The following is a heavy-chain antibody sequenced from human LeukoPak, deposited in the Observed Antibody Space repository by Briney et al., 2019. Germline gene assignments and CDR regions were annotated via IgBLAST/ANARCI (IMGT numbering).Heavy chain of an antibody. CDR1: GGSISSSSYY. CDR3: ARHDAGIAARPFDN. Sequence: SETLSLTCTVSGGSISSSSYYWGWIRQPPGKGLEWIGSIYYSGSTYYNPSLKSRVTISVDTSKNQLSLKLSSVTAADTAVYYCARHDAGIAARPFDNWGQGTLVTVSS. J-gene: IGHJ4*02. CDR2: IYYSGST. D-gene: IGHD6-6*01. V-gene: IGHV4-39*01.